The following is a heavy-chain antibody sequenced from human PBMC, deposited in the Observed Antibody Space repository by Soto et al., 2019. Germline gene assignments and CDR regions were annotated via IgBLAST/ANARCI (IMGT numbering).Heavy chain of an antibody. V-gene: IGHV3-23*01. CDR2: ISGSGGST. Sequence: EVQLLESGGGLVQPGGSLRLSCAASGFTFSSYAMSWVRQAPGKGLEWVSAISGSGGSTYYADSVKGRFTISRDNSKNKTYVQMNSLRADETAVYYCAKGGIDVGLAPRGLDCFDPWGQGTLVTVSS. J-gene: IGHJ5*02. D-gene: IGHD1-26*01. CDR3: AKGGIDVGLAPRGLDCFDP. CDR1: GFTFSSYA.